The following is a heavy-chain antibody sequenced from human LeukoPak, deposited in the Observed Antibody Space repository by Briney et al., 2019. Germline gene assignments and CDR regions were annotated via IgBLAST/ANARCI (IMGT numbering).Heavy chain of an antibody. CDR2: MGGSGDSP. CDR1: GFTFSSYA. J-gene: IGHJ4*02. Sequence: GGSLRLSCTASGFTFSSYAMTWVRQAQGKGREWVSAMGGSGDSPKYADSVKGRFTIARDSRENMVYWQMNRLRPEDTAVYYCARDWSADYWGQGTLVTVSS. CDR3: ARDWSADY. V-gene: IGHV3-23*01.